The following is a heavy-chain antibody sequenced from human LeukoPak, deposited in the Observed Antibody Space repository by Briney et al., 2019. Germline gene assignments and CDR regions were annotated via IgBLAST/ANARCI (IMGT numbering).Heavy chain of an antibody. CDR2: IKQDGSEK. V-gene: IGHV3-7*01. D-gene: IGHD6-19*01. CDR3: ARTRLGEWLVGNAFDI. Sequence: GGSLRLSCAASGFTFSSYEMSWVRQAPGKGLEWVANIKQDGSEKYYVDSVKGRFTISRDNAKNSLYLQMNSLRAEDTAVYYCARTRLGEWLVGNAFDIWGQGTMVTVSS. CDR1: GFTFSSYE. J-gene: IGHJ3*02.